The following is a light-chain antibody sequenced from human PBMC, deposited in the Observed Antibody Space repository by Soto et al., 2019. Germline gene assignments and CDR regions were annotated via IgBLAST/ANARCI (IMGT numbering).Light chain of an antibody. CDR3: SSYTDSSNYG. CDR1: SSDLAIYNY. V-gene: IGLV2-14*01. CDR2: QVT. J-gene: IGLJ1*01. Sequence: QSALTQPASVSGSPGQSITISCTGTSSDLAIYNYVSWYQQQPGKAPKLMIYQVTNRPSGVSNRFSGSRSGNTASLTISGLQAEDVADYYCSSYTDSSNYGFGTGTKVTVL.